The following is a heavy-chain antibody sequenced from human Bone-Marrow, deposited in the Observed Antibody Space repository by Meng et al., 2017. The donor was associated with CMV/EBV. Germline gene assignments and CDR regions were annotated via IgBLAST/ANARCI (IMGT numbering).Heavy chain of an antibody. CDR2: IWYDGTNK. J-gene: IGHJ4*02. CDR3: AKDGRYCSGGTCYPFYYFDY. V-gene: IGHV3-33*06. CDR1: GFMFSDYA. Sequence: GESLKISCAASGFMFSDYAMHWVRQTPGEGLEWVAGIWYDGTNKYYSDSVKGRFTVSKDYSKNTLYLQMNSLRAEDTAVYFCAKDGRYCSGGTCYPFYYFDYWGQGARVTVSS. D-gene: IGHD2-15*01.